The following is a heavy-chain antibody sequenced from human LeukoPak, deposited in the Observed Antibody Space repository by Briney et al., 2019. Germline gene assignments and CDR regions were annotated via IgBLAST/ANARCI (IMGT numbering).Heavy chain of an antibody. J-gene: IGHJ6*04. CDR2: ISEGGGAT. D-gene: IGHD3-16*01. Sequence: PGGSLRLSCTASGFTFTDFVMRSVRQDPGRRLEWVAHISEGGGATVYAGSVEGRFTISRDNTKNSLFLEMNDLGAEDTALYHCATSGLGDHAIFAGRRSLYYSYYRDVWGKGTPVTVSS. CDR3: ATSGLGDHAIFAGRRSLYYSYYRDV. CDR1: GFTFTDFV. V-gene: IGHV3-43*02.